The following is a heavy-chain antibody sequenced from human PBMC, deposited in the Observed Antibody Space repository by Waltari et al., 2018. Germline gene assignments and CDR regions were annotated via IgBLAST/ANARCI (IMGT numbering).Heavy chain of an antibody. Sequence: GWIRQAPGHGLEWMGTIYYSGTTYNSPSLQSRVTISRDTSKNQLSLKLDSVTASDKAVYYCATCIGASVGTSSFDVWGQGTMVTVSS. D-gene: IGHD2-15*01. CDR2: IYYSGTT. V-gene: IGHV4-39*01. J-gene: IGHJ3*01. CDR3: ATCIGASVGTSSFDV.